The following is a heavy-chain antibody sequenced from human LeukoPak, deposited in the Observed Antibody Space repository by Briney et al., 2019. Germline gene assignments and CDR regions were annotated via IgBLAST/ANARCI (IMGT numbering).Heavy chain of an antibody. J-gene: IGHJ3*02. Sequence: SETLSLTCGFHGGSFSGYYWSWIRQPPGKGLEWIAEINHSGSTDYNPSLKSRVTISVDTSKNQFSLKLSSVTAAETAVYFCARGVNNWNIDVFDIWGQGTMVTVSS. CDR3: ARGVNNWNIDVFDI. CDR1: GGSFSGYY. V-gene: IGHV4-34*01. CDR2: INHSGST. D-gene: IGHD1/OR15-1a*01.